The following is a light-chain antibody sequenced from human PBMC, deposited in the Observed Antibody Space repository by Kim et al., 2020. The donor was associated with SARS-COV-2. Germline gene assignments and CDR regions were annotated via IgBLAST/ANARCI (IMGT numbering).Light chain of an antibody. CDR2: DVT. J-gene: IGLJ1*01. CDR1: SSGVGGYIY. Sequence: GQAGTNPCTGTSSGVGGYIYVSWYQQHPGKAPKLMIYDVTKRPSGVPDRFSGSKSGNTASLTISGLQAEDEADYYCCSYAGSYTYVFGTGTKVTVL. V-gene: IGLV2-11*01. CDR3: CSYAGSYTYV.